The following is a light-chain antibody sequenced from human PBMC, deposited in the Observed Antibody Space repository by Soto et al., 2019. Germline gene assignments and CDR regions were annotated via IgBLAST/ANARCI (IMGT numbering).Light chain of an antibody. CDR3: QHRSNWPLT. J-gene: IGKJ4*01. Sequence: EIVLTQSPATLSLSPGERATLSCRASQSVSSYLGWYQQKPGQAPRLLIYDASNRATGIPARYSGSGSATDFTLTISSLEPEDFAVYYCQHRSNWPLTFGGGTKVDI. CDR2: DAS. V-gene: IGKV3-11*01. CDR1: QSVSSY.